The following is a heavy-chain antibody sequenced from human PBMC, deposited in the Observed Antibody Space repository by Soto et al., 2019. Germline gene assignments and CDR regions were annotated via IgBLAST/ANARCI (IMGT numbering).Heavy chain of an antibody. CDR1: GGTFSSYA. V-gene: IGHV1-69*01. D-gene: IGHD4-17*01. Sequence: QVQLVQSGAEVKKPGSSVKVSCKASGGTFSSYAISWVRQAPGQGLEWMGGIIPIFGTANYAQKFQGRVTITADESTSTAYMELSSLRSEDTAVYYCANDYGDLARPGEYFQHWGXXTLVTVXS. CDR3: ANDYGDLARPGEYFQH. CDR2: IIPIFGTA. J-gene: IGHJ1*01.